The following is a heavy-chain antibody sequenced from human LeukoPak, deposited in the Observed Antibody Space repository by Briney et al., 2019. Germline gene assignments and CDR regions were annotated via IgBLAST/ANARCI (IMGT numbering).Heavy chain of an antibody. CDR1: GFTFSSYA. CDR2: ISYDGSNK. J-gene: IGHJ6*02. D-gene: IGHD5-12*01. V-gene: IGHV3-30-3*01. Sequence: GGSLRLSCAASGFTFSSYAMHWVRQAPGKGLEWVAVISYDGSNKYYADSVKGRFTISRDNSKNTLYLQMNSLRAEDTAVYYCARWRHPDIVATIAAVAYYYYGMDVWGQGTTVTVSS. CDR3: ARWRHPDIVATIAAVAYYYYGMDV.